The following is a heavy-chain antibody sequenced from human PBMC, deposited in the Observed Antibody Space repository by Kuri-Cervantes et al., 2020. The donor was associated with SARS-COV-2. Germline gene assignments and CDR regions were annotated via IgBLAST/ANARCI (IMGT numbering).Heavy chain of an antibody. CDR1: GDSVSSNSVA. V-gene: IGHV6-1*01. CDR2: TYFRSKWYN. Sequence: SETLSLTCAISGDSVSSNSVAWNWIRQSPSRGLEWLGRTYFRSKWYNDYAVSVKSRITINPDTSKKQFSLQLNSVTPEDTAVYYCARGKTMVRGENYYYMDVWGKGTTVTVSS. D-gene: IGHD3-10*01. CDR3: ARGKTMVRGENYYYMDV. J-gene: IGHJ6*03.